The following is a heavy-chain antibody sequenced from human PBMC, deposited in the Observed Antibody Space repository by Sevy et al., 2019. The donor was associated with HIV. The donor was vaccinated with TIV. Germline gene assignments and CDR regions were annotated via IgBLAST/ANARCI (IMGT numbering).Heavy chain of an antibody. CDR1: GFTVNDKY. Sequence: GGSLRLSCAISGFTVNDKYIIWVRQAPGKGLEWVSVIFSSGSTYYADSAKGRFTISRDNSKNTVDLQINSVRAEVTAVYYCVSLFLSYRSGWSYFDYWGQGTLVTVSS. V-gene: IGHV3-66*02. CDR3: VSLFLSYRSGWSYFDY. CDR2: IFSSGST. J-gene: IGHJ4*02. D-gene: IGHD6-19*01.